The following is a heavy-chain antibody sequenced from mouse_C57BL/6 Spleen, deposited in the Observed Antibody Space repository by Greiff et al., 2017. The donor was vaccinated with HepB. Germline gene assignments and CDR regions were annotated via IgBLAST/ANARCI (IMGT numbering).Heavy chain of an antibody. CDR3: ARGWDDYETWFAY. CDR2: ISDGGSYT. V-gene: IGHV5-4*01. D-gene: IGHD2-4*01. CDR1: GFTFSSYA. J-gene: IGHJ3*01. Sequence: DVHLVESGGGLVKPGGSLKLSCAASGFTFSSYAMSWVRQTPEKRLEWVATISDGGSYTYYPDNVKGRFTISRDNAKNNLYLQMSHLKSEDTAMYYCARGWDDYETWFAYWGQGTLVTVSA.